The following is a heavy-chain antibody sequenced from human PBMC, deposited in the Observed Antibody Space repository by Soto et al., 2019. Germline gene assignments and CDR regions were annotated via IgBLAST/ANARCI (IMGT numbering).Heavy chain of an antibody. CDR3: ARAPSGWLDY. J-gene: IGHJ4*02. Sequence: SETLSLTCSVSGGSIGTSRSYWAWIRQPPGKGLEWLGNIFYSGSTNYNPSLKSRVTISVDTSKNQFSLKLSTVTAADTAVYYCARAPSGWLDYWGQGTLVTVSS. CDR1: GGSIGTSRSY. V-gene: IGHV4-39*07. CDR2: IFYSGST. D-gene: IGHD6-19*01.